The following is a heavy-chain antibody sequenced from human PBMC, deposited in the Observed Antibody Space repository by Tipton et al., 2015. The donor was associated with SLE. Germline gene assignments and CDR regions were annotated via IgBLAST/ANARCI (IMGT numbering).Heavy chain of an antibody. J-gene: IGHJ6*02. CDR3: ARVIYDYVWGPYYGMDV. V-gene: IGHV3-30*03. CDR1: GFSFSSYG. D-gene: IGHD3-16*01. Sequence: SLRLSCAASGFSFSSYGMHWVRQAPGKGLEWVAVISSEGSNKYSTDSVKGRFTISRDNSKNTLYLQMNSLRAEDTAVYYCARVIYDYVWGPYYGMDVWGQGTTVTVSS. CDR2: ISSEGSNK.